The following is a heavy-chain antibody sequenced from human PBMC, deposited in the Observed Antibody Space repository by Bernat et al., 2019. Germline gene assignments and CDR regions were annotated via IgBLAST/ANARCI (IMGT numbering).Heavy chain of an antibody. CDR2: IRSKAYGGTK. J-gene: IGHJ5*02. CDR3: TGGGPYCGGGCYDNWFDP. Sequence: EVQLVESGGGLVQPWRSLRLSCTASGFTFGDYAMSWFRQAPGKGLEWVGFIRSKAYGGTKEYAASVKGRFTISRDESKSIAYLQMNSLRTEDPAVYYCTGGGPYCGGGCYDNWFDPWGQGTLVTVSS. CDR1: GFTFGDYA. D-gene: IGHD2-21*02. V-gene: IGHV3-49*03.